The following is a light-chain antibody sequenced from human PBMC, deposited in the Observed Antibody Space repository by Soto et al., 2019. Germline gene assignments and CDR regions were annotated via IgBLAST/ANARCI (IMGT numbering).Light chain of an antibody. CDR3: TSYTSSTTHV. V-gene: IGLV2-18*02. Sequence: QSVLTQPPSVSGSPGQSVTISCTGTSSDVGSYNRVSWYQQPPGTAPKLLIYEVSNRPSGVPDRFSGSKSGNTASLTISGLQAEYVADYSSTSYTSSTTHVFGSVTKVTV. CDR2: EVS. CDR1: SSDVGSYNR. J-gene: IGLJ1*01.